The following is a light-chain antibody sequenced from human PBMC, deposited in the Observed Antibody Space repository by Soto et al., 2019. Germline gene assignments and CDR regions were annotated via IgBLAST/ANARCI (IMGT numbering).Light chain of an antibody. CDR2: DVS. CDR1: SSDVGGYNY. J-gene: IGLJ2*01. Sequence: QSALTQPASVSGSPGQPITISCTGTSSDVGGYNYVSWYQQHPGKAPKLMIYDVSNRPSGVSNRFSGSKSGNTASLTISGLQAEYEADYYTRSSTPLYVVFGGGTKLTVL. CDR3: RSSTPLYVV. V-gene: IGLV2-14*01.